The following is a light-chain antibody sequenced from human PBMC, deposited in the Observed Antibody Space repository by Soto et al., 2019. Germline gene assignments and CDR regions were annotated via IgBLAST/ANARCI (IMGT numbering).Light chain of an antibody. V-gene: IGKV3-20*01. CDR1: QSVSTS. J-gene: IGKJ1*01. Sequence: EVVLTQSPGTLSLSPGERATLSCSASQSVSTSVGWYQQKPGQAPRLLIYGASNRATGIPDRFSGSGSGTEFTLTISRLEPEDFAVYYCQQYDRSPRTFGQGTKVEI. CDR3: QQYDRSPRT. CDR2: GAS.